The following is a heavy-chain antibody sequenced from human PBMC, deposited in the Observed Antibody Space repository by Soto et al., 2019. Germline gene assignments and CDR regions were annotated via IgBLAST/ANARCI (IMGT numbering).Heavy chain of an antibody. D-gene: IGHD2-2*02. J-gene: IGHJ3*02. CDR1: GDSISSSSYY. CDR2: ISYSGNT. V-gene: IGHV4-39*01. CDR3: ARQFDVNTDSFDI. Sequence: SETLSLTCTVSGDSISSSSYYWGWIRQPPGKGLEWIGSISYSGNTYYNPPLKSRVTISVDTSKNQFSLKLSSVTAADTAVYYCARQFDVNTDSFDIWGQGTMVTVSS.